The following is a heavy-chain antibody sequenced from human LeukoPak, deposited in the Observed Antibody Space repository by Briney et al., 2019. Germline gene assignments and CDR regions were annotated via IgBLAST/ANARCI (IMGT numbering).Heavy chain of an antibody. V-gene: IGHV3-49*03. CDR1: GFTFGDYA. D-gene: IGHD2-15*01. CDR2: IRSKAYGGTT. CDR3: TRDPGYCSGGSCYLFDY. J-gene: IGHJ4*02. Sequence: GGSLRLSCTASGFTFGDYAMSWFRQAPGKGLEWVGFIRSKAYGGTTEYAASVKGRFTISRDDSKSIAYLQMDSLKTEDTAVYYCTRDPGYCSGGSCYLFDYWGQGTLVTVSS.